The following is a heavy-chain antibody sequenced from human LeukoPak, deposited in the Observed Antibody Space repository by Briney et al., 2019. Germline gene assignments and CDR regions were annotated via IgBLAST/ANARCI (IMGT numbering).Heavy chain of an antibody. CDR1: GFTVSSNY. CDR3: ARSYSGYDLGWFDP. CDR2: IYSGGST. Sequence: GGSLRLSCAASGFTVSSNYMSWVRQAPGKGLEWVSVIYSGGSTYYADSVKGRFTISRDNSKNTLYLQMNSLRAEDTAVYYCARSYSGYDLGWFDPWGQGTLVTVSS. D-gene: IGHD5-12*01. V-gene: IGHV3-53*01. J-gene: IGHJ5*02.